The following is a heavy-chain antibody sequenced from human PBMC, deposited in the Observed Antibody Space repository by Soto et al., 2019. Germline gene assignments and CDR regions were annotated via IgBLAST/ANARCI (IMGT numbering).Heavy chain of an antibody. CDR3: VRELGLAY. Sequence: SGGSLRLSCAASGFTLSNYWMTWVRQAPGKGLEWVANINKDGSQKNYVDSVKGRFTIARDNGQNSLSLQINSLRVEDTAVYYCVRELGLAYWGQGALVTVYS. J-gene: IGHJ4*02. D-gene: IGHD7-27*01. CDR2: INKDGSQK. V-gene: IGHV3-7*03. CDR1: GFTLSNYW.